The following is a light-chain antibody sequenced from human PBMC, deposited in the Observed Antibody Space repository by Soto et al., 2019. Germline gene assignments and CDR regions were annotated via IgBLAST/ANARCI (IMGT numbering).Light chain of an antibody. CDR2: DAS. V-gene: IGKV1-5*01. CDR1: QTISSW. Sequence: IQMPQSPSTLSGSVGDRVTITCRASQTISSWLAWYQQKPGKAPKLLISDASSLEGWIPSRFSGNGSGTEFTLTISGLQPDDIATYYCQHYNSYSEAFGQGTKVDIK. CDR3: QHYNSYSEA. J-gene: IGKJ1*01.